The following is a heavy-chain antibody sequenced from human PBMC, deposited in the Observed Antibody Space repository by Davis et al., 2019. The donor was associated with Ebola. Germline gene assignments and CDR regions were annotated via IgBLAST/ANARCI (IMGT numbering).Heavy chain of an antibody. CDR3: ARAAFGYNSGWYADY. CDR2: IIPIFGTA. D-gene: IGHD6-19*01. V-gene: IGHV1-69*05. J-gene: IGHJ4*02. Sequence: AASVKVSCKASVGTFSSYAISWVRQAPGQGLEWLGGIIPIFGTANHAQKFQGRVTITMDTSASTAYMELSSLRSEDTAVYYCARAAFGYNSGWYADYWGQGTLVTVSS. CDR1: VGTFSSYA.